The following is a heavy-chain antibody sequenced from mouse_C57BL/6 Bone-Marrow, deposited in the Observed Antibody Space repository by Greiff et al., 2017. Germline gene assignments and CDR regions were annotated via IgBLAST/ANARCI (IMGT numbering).Heavy chain of an antibody. V-gene: IGHV2-6-1*01. CDR2: LWSDGST. Sequence: VKLMESGPGLVAPSQSLSITCTVPGFSLTSYGVHWVRQPPGKGLVWLVVLWSDGSTTYNSALKSRLSISKDNSKSQVFLKINSLQSDDTSMYYCARHGGDYWGQGTSVTVAS. CDR1: GFSLTSYG. CDR3: ARHGGDY. J-gene: IGHJ4*01.